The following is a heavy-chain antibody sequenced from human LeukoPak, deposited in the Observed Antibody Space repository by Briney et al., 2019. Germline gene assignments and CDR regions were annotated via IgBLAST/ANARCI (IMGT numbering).Heavy chain of an antibody. CDR2: FYYSGST. D-gene: IGHD5-18*01. CDR3: ARTHGYSYGYFDY. Sequence: PSETLSLTCTVSDGSISSSSYYWAWIRQPPGKGPEWIGSFYYSGSTYHNPSLKSRVTISGDTSKNQFSLKGSSVTAADTAVYYCARTHGYSYGYFDYWGQGTLVTVSP. CDR1: DGSISSSSYY. V-gene: IGHV4-39*01. J-gene: IGHJ4*02.